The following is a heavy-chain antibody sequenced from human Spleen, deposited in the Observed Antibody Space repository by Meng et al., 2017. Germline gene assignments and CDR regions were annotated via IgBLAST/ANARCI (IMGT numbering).Heavy chain of an antibody. D-gene: IGHD6-19*01. Sequence: LPEAGPGLVKPSGSLSLPCAVSGGSIRSSNWWSWVRQPPGKGLEWIGEIYHSGSTNYNPSLKSRVTISVDKSKNQFSLKLSSVTAADTAVYYCARGGRSDWTRRYFDLWGRGTLVTVSS. CDR3: ARGGRSDWTRRYFDL. J-gene: IGHJ2*01. CDR1: GGSIRSSNW. V-gene: IGHV4-4*02. CDR2: IYHSGST.